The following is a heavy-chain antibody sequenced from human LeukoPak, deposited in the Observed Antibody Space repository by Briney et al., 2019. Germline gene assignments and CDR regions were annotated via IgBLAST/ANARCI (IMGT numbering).Heavy chain of an antibody. J-gene: IGHJ6*03. Sequence: SETLSLTCTVSGGSISSSGYYWGWIRQPPGKGLAWIGSIYYSGSTYYNPSLKGRVTISVDTSKNQFSLKLSSVTAADTAVYYCARAVIQGSFYYYYYMDVWGKGTTVTVSS. D-gene: IGHD3-16*02. V-gene: IGHV4-39*07. CDR1: GGSISSSGYY. CDR3: ARAVIQGSFYYYYYMDV. CDR2: IYYSGST.